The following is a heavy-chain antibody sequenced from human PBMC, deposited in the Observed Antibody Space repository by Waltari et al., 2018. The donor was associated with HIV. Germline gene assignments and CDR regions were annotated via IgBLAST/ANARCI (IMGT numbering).Heavy chain of an antibody. J-gene: IGHJ6*02. Sequence: EVQLVESGGGLVQPGGSLRLSCAASQFTFSRYNMNWVRQAPGKGLEWVSYIHSSSSPIYYADSVKGRFTISRDNAKNSLYLQMNSLRAEDTAVYYCARGGLGGYYYGMDVWGQGTTVTVSS. CDR1: QFTFSRYN. D-gene: IGHD1-26*01. V-gene: IGHV3-48*01. CDR3: ARGGLGGYYYGMDV. CDR2: IHSSSSPI.